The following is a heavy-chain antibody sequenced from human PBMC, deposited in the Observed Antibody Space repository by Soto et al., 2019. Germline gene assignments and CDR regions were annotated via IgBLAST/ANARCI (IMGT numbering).Heavy chain of an antibody. J-gene: IGHJ4*02. CDR3: AIGPGGPDGPGDY. Sequence: ASVKVSCKASGYTFTNYAMHWVRQAPGQRLEWMGWINAGNGNTKYSQKFQGRVTITRDTSASTAYMDLSSLRSEDTAVYYCAIGPGGPDGPGDYCGQGTLVTVSS. CDR2: INAGNGNT. V-gene: IGHV1-3*01. D-gene: IGHD2-15*01. CDR1: GYTFTNYA.